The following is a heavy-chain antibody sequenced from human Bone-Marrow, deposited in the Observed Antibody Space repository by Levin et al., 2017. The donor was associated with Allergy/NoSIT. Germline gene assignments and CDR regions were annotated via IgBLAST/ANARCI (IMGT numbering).Heavy chain of an antibody. D-gene: IGHD1-1*01. J-gene: IGHJ4*02. CDR1: GGSVTSDSHY. CDR2: IYHNGKT. CDR3: ARGYKYSWYYFDY. Sequence: KSSETLSLTCSVSGGSVTSDSHYWSWVRQSPGGGLEWIAYIYHNGKTEYNPSLESRVTISADPSKNEVSLKLRSVTAADTAMYYCARGYKYSWYYFDYWGQGAQVTVSS. V-gene: IGHV4-61*01.